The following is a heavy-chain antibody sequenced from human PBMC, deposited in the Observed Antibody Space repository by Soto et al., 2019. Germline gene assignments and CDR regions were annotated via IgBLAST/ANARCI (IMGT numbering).Heavy chain of an antibody. CDR1: GDSISSGCYS. Sequence: PSETLSLTCAVSGDSISSGCYSWTWIRQPPGKGLEWIGYIYQSGSTYYNPALKSRVTISVDTSKNQFSLKLSSVTAADTAVYYCARALSGYSYNFDYWGKGTLVTVSS. D-gene: IGHD3-22*01. J-gene: IGHJ4*02. CDR2: IYQSGST. CDR3: ARALSGYSYNFDY. V-gene: IGHV4-30-2*01.